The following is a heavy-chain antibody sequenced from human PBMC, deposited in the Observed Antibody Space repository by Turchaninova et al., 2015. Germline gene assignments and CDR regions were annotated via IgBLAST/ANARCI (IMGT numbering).Heavy chain of an antibody. D-gene: IGHD4-17*01. CDR1: GSTVTGYY. Sequence: QAQLVQPGAAVKKPGAPVKVSCSASGSTVTGYYVHWGRQAPGKGLEWVGCTNPNSGGTNYAQKFQGRVTMTTDTSVNTAYMELSRLRSDDTAVYYCARTNYFGDYVYFDYWGQGTLVTVSS. V-gene: IGHV1-2*02. CDR2: TNPNSGGT. CDR3: ARTNYFGDYVYFDY. J-gene: IGHJ4*02.